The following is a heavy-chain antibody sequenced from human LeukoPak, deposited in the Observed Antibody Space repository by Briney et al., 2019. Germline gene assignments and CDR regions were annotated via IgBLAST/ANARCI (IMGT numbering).Heavy chain of an antibody. CDR1: GVSMSAYQ. J-gene: IGHJ4*02. V-gene: IGHV4-59*01. CDR2: IYNSGT. Sequence: SETLSLTCTVSGVSMSAYQWSWVRQSPEKGLEWIGYIYNSGTNYNPSLKSRVTISVDTSKKQFSLKLSSLTAADTAVYYCARGGYSYGDYCDYWGQGTLVTVSS. D-gene: IGHD5-18*01. CDR3: ARGGYSYGDYCDY.